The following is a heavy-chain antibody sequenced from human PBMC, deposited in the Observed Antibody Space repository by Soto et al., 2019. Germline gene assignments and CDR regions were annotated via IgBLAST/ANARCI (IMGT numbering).Heavy chain of an antibody. CDR3: ASGGNWFDH. CDR1: GGSISNYY. J-gene: IGHJ5*02. Sequence: TLSITGNVSGGSISNYYVTCVRQSPEKGLEWICYMYYNGNSNYNPSIKSRVTIPIDTSKNQFSLTLKYVTAAETAVYYCASGGNWFDHWGQGFLVTVYS. D-gene: IGHD3-16*01. V-gene: IGHV4-59*01. CDR2: MYYNGNS.